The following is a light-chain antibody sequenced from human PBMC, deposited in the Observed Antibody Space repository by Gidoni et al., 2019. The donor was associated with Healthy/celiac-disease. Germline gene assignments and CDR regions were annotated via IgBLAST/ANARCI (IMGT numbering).Light chain of an antibody. V-gene: IGKV3-20*01. CDR3: QQYGSSPWT. CDR2: GAS. J-gene: IGKJ1*01. Sequence: EIVLTQSPGTLSWSPGERATLSCRASQSVSSSYLAWYQQKTGQAPRLLIFGASSRSTGIPDRFIGSGSGTDFTLTISRLEPEDFAVYYCQQYGSSPWTFGQGTKVEIK. CDR1: QSVSSSY.